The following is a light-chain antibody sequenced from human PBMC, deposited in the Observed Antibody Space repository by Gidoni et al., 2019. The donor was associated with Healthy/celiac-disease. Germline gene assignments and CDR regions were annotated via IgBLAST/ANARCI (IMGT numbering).Light chain of an antibody. CDR2: EVS. V-gene: IGLV2-14*01. Sequence: QSALTQPASVSGPPGQSITISCTGTSSDVGGYNYVSWYQQHPGKAPKLMIYEVSNQPSGVSNRFSGSNSGNTAALTITGLQAEDEADYYCSSYTSSSTQVFGTGTKVTVL. J-gene: IGLJ1*01. CDR3: SSYTSSSTQV. CDR1: SSDVGGYNY.